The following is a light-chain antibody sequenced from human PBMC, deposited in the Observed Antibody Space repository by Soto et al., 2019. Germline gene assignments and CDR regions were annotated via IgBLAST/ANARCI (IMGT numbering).Light chain of an antibody. J-gene: IGKJ1*01. CDR3: QQYNSYST. CDR2: DVS. Sequence: DIQMTQSPSTLSASVGDRVTITCRASQGISGRLAWYQQKPGKAPNLLIYDVSNLESGVPSRFSGTGSGTEFTLTIHSLQPDDFATYYCQQYNSYSTFGPGTKVEVK. V-gene: IGKV1-5*01. CDR1: QGISGR.